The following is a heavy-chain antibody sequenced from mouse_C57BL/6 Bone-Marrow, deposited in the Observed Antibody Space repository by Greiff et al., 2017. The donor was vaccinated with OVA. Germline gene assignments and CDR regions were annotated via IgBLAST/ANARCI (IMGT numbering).Heavy chain of an antibody. D-gene: IGHD2-5*01. CDR2: IYPGSGST. Sequence: QVQLQQPGAELVKPGASVKMSCKASGYTFTSYWITWVKQRPGQGLEWIGDIYPGSGSTNSNEKFKSKATLTVDTSSSTAYMQLSSLTSEDSAVYYCARWDSKPSMDYWGQGTSVTVSS. CDR1: GYTFTSYW. V-gene: IGHV1-55*01. J-gene: IGHJ4*01. CDR3: ARWDSKPSMDY.